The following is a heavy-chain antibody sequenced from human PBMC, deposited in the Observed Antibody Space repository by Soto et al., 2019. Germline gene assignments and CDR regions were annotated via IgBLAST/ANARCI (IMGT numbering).Heavy chain of an antibody. CDR3: ARHGGTMVRGDPPENWFDP. CDR1: GGSVSSGSYY. J-gene: IGHJ5*02. Sequence: SETLSLTCTVSGGSVSSGSYYWGWIRQPPGKGLEWIGYIYYSGSTNYNPSLKSRVTISVDTSKNQFSLKLSSVTAADTAVYYCARHGGTMVRGDPPENWFDPWGQGTLVTVSS. CDR2: IYYSGST. V-gene: IGHV4-61*01. D-gene: IGHD3-10*01.